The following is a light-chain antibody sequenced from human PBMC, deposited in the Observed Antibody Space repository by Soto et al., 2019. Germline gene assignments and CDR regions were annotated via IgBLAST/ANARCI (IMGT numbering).Light chain of an antibody. Sequence: EIVLTQSPATLSSSPGERATLSCRASQTVSSKLAWYQHKPGQAPRLLIYDTSNRATGIPARFSGSGSGTDFTLTISSLEPEDFAVYYCQQRSNWRTFGQGTKVDIK. V-gene: IGKV3-11*01. CDR2: DTS. CDR3: QQRSNWRT. J-gene: IGKJ1*01. CDR1: QTVSSK.